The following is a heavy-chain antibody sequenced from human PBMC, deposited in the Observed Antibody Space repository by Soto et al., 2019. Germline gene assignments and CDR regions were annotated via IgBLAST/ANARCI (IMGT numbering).Heavy chain of an antibody. CDR3: ARARPVYCGGDCYLYIWFDP. CDR2: INPNSGDT. CDR1: GYTVTGYY. J-gene: IGHJ5*02. Sequence: QVQLVQSGAEVTKPGASVKVSCKASGYTVTGYYIHWVRQAPGQGLEWMGWINPNSGDTNYAQKFQGWVTMTRDTSIRTAYMELSRLKSEGTAVYYCARARPVYCGGDCYLYIWFDPWGQGTLVTVSS. V-gene: IGHV1-2*04. D-gene: IGHD2-21*02.